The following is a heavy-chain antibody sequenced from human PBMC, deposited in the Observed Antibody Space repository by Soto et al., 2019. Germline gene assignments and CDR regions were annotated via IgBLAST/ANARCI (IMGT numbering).Heavy chain of an antibody. CDR3: ARGGWSVDK. Sequence: ASETLSLTCTVSGDSMTNHYWTWIRQSPGKGLERIGYIYYTGNTNYNPSLKSGATMSVDTSKNQFSLTLSSVTTTDTAVYYCARGGWSVDKWGQGVLVTVSS. CDR1: GDSMTNHY. J-gene: IGHJ4*02. CDR2: IYYTGNT. V-gene: IGHV4-59*11. D-gene: IGHD2-15*01.